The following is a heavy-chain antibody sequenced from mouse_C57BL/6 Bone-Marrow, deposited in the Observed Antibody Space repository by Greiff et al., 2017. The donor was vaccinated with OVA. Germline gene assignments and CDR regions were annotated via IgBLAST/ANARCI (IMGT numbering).Heavy chain of an antibody. CDR2: ISSGGDYI. CDR1: GFTFSSYA. D-gene: IGHD1-1*01. CDR3: TRVSHGSSSYWYFDV. J-gene: IGHJ1*03. Sequence: DVMLVESGEGLVKPGGSLKLSCAASGFTFSSYAMSWVRQTPEKRLEWVAYISSGGDYIYYADTVKGRFTISRDNDRNTLYLQMSSLNAEDTAIYYCTRVSHGSSSYWYFDVWGTGTTVTVSS. V-gene: IGHV5-9-1*02.